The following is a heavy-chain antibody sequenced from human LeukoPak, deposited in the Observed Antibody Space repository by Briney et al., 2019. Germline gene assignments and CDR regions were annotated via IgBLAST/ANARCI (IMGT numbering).Heavy chain of an antibody. D-gene: IGHD3-22*01. Sequence: SETLSLTCTVSGGSISGYYWSWIRQPPGKGLEWIGYIYYSGSTNYNPSLKSRVTISVDTSKNQFSLKLSSVTAADTAVYYCAGDSSGPWAFDIWGQGTMVTVSS. V-gene: IGHV4-59*01. J-gene: IGHJ3*02. CDR3: AGDSSGPWAFDI. CDR1: GGSISGYY. CDR2: IYYSGST.